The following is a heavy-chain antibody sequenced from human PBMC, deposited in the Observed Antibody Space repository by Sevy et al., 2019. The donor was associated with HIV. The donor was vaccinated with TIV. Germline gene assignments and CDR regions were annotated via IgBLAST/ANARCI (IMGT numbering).Heavy chain of an antibody. CDR3: ARDLEFYDYGDYGPAFMPDY. Sequence: GGSLRLSCAASGFTFSSYGMHWVRQAPGKGLEWVALIWFDGSNTYYADHVKGQFTISRYIANNTLHLQMNSLRAEDTAVYYCARDLEFYDYGDYGPAFMPDYWGQGTLVTVSS. V-gene: IGHV3-33*01. D-gene: IGHD4-17*01. CDR2: IWFDGSNT. J-gene: IGHJ4*02. CDR1: GFTFSSYG.